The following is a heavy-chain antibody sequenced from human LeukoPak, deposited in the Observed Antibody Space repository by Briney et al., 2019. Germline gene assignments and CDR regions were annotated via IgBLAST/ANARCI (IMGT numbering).Heavy chain of an antibody. D-gene: IGHD1-1*01. J-gene: IGHJ4*02. Sequence: PGGPRRLSWPAPGFTSIDYDMHGVGQATGKGREGVSAIGTAGDTYYTGSVKGRFTISRENAKNSLYLQMNSLRAGDTAVYYCVRVAKERVGGVYYFDYWGQGTPVTVSS. CDR1: GFTSIDYD. V-gene: IGHV3-13*01. CDR3: VRVAKERVGGVYYFDY. CDR2: IGTAGDT.